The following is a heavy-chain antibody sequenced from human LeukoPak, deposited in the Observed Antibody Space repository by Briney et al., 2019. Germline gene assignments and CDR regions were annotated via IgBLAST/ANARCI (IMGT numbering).Heavy chain of an antibody. CDR1: GGSISSSSYY. J-gene: IGHJ4*02. Sequence: SETLSLTCTVSGGSISSSSYYWGWIRQPPGKGLEWIGYIYYSGSTNYNPSLKSRVTISVDTSKNQFSLKLSSVTAADTAVYYCARVGEKGELRLLDYWGQGTLVTVSS. D-gene: IGHD3-16*01. V-gene: IGHV4-61*05. CDR3: ARVGEKGELRLLDY. CDR2: IYYSGST.